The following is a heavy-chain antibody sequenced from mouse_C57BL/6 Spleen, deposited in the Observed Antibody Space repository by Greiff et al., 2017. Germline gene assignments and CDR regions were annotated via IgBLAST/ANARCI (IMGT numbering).Heavy chain of an antibody. J-gene: IGHJ4*01. CDR1: GYSITSGYY. V-gene: IGHV3-6*01. Sequence: EVKLQQSGPGLVKPSQSLSLTCSVTGYSITSGYYWNWIRQFPGNKLEWMGYISYDGSNNYNPSLKNRISITRDTSKNQFFLKLNSVTTEDTATYYCARDSNYDYAMDYWGQGTSVTVSS. CDR2: ISYDGSN. CDR3: ARDSNYDYAMDY. D-gene: IGHD2-5*01.